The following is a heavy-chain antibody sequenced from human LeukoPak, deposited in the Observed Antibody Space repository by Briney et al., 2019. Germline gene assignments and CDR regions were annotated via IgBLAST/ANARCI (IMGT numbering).Heavy chain of an antibody. CDR2: IKQDGSEK. Sequence: PGGSLRLSCAASGFTFSSYWMSWVRQAPGKGLEWVANIKQDGSEKYYVDSVKGRFTISRDNAKNSLYLQMNSLRAEDTAVYYCARDPSAAAIALILDYWGQGTLVAVSS. CDR1: GFTFSSYW. D-gene: IGHD2-2*01. CDR3: ARDPSAAAIALILDY. J-gene: IGHJ4*02. V-gene: IGHV3-7*01.